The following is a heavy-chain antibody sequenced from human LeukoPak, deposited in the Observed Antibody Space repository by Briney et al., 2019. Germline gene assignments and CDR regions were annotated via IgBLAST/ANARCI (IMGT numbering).Heavy chain of an antibody. CDR1: GFVFSNHG. D-gene: IGHD3-22*01. CDR3: AKDSNSGYVSVGPDY. V-gene: IGHV3-30*02. Sequence: GGSLRLSCQTSGFVFSNHGMHWVRQAPGKGLEWVAFVRFDGSNEYYADSVKGRFTISRDNSRNTLYLRMNSLRAEDTCVYSCAKDSNSGYVSVGPDYWGLGTLVTVSS. J-gene: IGHJ4*02. CDR2: VRFDGSNE.